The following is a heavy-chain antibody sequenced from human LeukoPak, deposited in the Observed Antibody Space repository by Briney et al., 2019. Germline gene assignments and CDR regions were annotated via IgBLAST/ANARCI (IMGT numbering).Heavy chain of an antibody. J-gene: IGHJ4*02. CDR2: IYHSGST. V-gene: IGHV4-4*02. D-gene: IGHD3-16*01. CDR1: GGSTSSSNL. CDR3: ARLEYGGVSDDY. Sequence: SETLSLTCAVSGGSTSSSNLWSWVRQPPGKGLEWIEEIYHSGSTNYNPSLKSRVTISVDKSKNQFSLKLSSVTASDTAVYYCARLEYGGVSDDYWGQGTLVTVSS.